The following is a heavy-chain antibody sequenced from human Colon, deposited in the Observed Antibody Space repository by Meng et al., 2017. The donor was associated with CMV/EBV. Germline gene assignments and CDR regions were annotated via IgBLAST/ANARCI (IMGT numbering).Heavy chain of an antibody. Sequence: GGSLRLSCAASGFSFSSYDMSWARQAPGKGLEWVSTISGSGGSTYYADSVKGRFTMSRDNSKNTLYLQMNSLTAEDTALYYCDGSDFWGQGTLVTVSS. V-gene: IGHV3-23*01. J-gene: IGHJ4*02. D-gene: IGHD6-25*01. CDR1: GFSFSSYD. CDR2: ISGSGGST. CDR3: DGSDF.